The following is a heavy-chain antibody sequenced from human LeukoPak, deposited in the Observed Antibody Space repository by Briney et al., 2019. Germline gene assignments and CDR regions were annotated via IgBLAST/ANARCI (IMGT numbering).Heavy chain of an antibody. CDR1: GFTFSSYS. Sequence: GGTLRLSCAASGFTFSSYSMNWVRQAPGKGLEWVSGINWNGGSTGYADSVKGRFTISRDNAKNSLYLQMNSLRAEDTALYYCARVKVLRFLEWLEDYFDYWGQGTLVTVSS. CDR2: INWNGGST. J-gene: IGHJ4*02. V-gene: IGHV3-20*04. CDR3: ARVKVLRFLEWLEDYFDY. D-gene: IGHD3-3*01.